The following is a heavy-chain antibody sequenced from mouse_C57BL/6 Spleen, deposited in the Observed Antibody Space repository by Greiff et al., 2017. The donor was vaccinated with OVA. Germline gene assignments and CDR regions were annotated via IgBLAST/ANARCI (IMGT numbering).Heavy chain of an antibody. Sequence: EVKLVESGGGLVKPGGSLKLSCAASGFTFSSYAMSWVRQTPEKRLEWVATISDGGSYTYYPDNVKGRFTISRDNAKNNLYLQMSHLKSEDTAMYYCARDQAAQASLFAYWGQGTLVTVSA. CDR3: ARDQAAQASLFAY. V-gene: IGHV5-4*01. CDR2: ISDGGSYT. CDR1: GFTFSSYA. D-gene: IGHD3-2*02. J-gene: IGHJ3*01.